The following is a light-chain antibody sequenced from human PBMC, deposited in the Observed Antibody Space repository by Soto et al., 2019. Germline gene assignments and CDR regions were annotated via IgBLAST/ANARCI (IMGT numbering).Light chain of an antibody. V-gene: IGLV1-47*01. CDR1: SSNIGSNY. J-gene: IGLJ2*01. Sequence: QSVLTQPPSASGTPGQRVTISCSGSSSNIGSNYVYWYQQLPGTAPKLLIYRNNQRPSGVPDRFSGSKSGTSASLAISGLRSEDEADYYCAAWDDSLSGPNVVFGGGIKLTVL. CDR2: RNN. CDR3: AAWDDSLSGPNVV.